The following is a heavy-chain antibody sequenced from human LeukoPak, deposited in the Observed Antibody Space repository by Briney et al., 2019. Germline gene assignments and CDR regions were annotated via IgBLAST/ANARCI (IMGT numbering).Heavy chain of an antibody. CDR2: IYPGDSDP. CDR1: GYSFTSYW. V-gene: IGHV5-51*01. Sequence: GESLKISCKGSGYSFTSYWIGWVRQMPGKGLEWTGIIYPGDSDPRYSPSFQGQVTISADKSTSTAYLQWGSLKASDTAMYYCARHLRAGYSSGWDNWFDPWGQGTLVTVSS. D-gene: IGHD6-19*01. J-gene: IGHJ5*02. CDR3: ARHLRAGYSSGWDNWFDP.